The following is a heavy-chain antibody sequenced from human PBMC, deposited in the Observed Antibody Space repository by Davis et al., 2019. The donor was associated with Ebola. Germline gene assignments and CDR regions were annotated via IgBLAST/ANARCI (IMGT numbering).Heavy chain of an antibody. V-gene: IGHV4-34*01. Sequence: MPSETLSLTCAGYGGSFSDYYWTWIRQPPGKGLEWIGEINHSGSTKYSPSLNSRVTISVDTSKNQFSLRLTSVTAADTAVYYCARGLTYYYDSSGYYWGQGTLVTVSS. J-gene: IGHJ4*02. CDR1: GGSFSDYY. CDR2: INHSGST. CDR3: ARGLTYYYDSSGYY. D-gene: IGHD3-22*01.